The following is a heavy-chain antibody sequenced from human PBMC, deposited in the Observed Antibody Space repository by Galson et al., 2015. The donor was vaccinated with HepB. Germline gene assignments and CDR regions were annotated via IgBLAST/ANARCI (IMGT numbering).Heavy chain of an antibody. Sequence: SLRLSCAASGFSVSGHFMSWVRQAPGKGLEWVAVIWYDGSNKYYADSVKGRFTISRDNSKNTLDLQMNSLRAEDTAVYYCARDRLYDGTGYQQSYWYFDLWGRGALVTVSS. CDR2: IWYDGSNK. V-gene: IGHV3-33*08. CDR1: GFSVSGHF. J-gene: IGHJ2*01. D-gene: IGHD3-22*01. CDR3: ARDRLYDGTGYQQSYWYFDL.